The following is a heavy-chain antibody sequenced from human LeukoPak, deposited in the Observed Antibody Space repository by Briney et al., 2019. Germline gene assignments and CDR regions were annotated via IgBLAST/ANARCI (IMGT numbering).Heavy chain of an antibody. CDR1: GYTFTSYY. J-gene: IGHJ3*02. CDR2: INPNSGGT. CDR3: ARGRPYYDILTGSDPFDI. Sequence: GASVKVSCKASGYTFTSYYMHWVRQAPGQGLEWMGWINPNSGGTNYAQKFQGRVTMTRDTSISTAYMELSRLRSDDTAVYYCARGRPYYDILTGSDPFDIWGQGTMVTVSS. V-gene: IGHV1-2*02. D-gene: IGHD3-9*01.